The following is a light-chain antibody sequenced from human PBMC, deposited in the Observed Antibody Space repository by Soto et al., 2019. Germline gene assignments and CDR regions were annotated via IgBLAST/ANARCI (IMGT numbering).Light chain of an antibody. J-gene: IGLJ1*01. CDR3: QSYDSSLSGSKV. CDR1: SSNIGAGYD. Sequence: QSVLTQPPSVSGAPGQRVTISCTGSSSNIGAGYDVHWYQQLPGTAPKLLIYGNSNRPSGVPDRFSGSKSGTSASLAITGLHADDEADYYCQSYDSSLSGSKVFGTGTKLTVL. CDR2: GNS. V-gene: IGLV1-40*01.